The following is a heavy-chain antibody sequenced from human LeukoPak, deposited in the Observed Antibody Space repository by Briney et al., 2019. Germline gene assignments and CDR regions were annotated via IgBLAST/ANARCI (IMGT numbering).Heavy chain of an antibody. V-gene: IGHV3-7*01. CDR2: INQDGSEM. J-gene: IGHJ6*04. D-gene: IGHD3-10*02. CDR1: GFTLSSHW. CDR3: AELGITMIGGV. Sequence: GSLRLSCEASGFTLSSHWMSWVRQAPGKGLEWLGNINQDGSEMNSVDSVKGRFTISRDNGKNSLYLQMNSLRAEDTAVYYCAELGITMIGGVWGKGTTVTISS.